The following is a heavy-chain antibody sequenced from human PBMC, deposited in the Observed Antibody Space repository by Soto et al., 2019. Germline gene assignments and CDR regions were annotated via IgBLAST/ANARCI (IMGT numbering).Heavy chain of an antibody. CDR3: ARVSSSSSRRYYYYYYMDV. CDR1: GFTFSSYS. CDR2: ISSSSSTI. D-gene: IGHD6-6*01. J-gene: IGHJ6*03. Sequence: GGSLRLSCAASGFTFSSYSMNWVRQAPGKGLEWVSYISSSSSTIYYADSVKGRFTISRGNAKNSLYLQMNSLRAEDTAVYYCARVSSSSSRRYYYYYYMDVWGKGTTVTVSS. V-gene: IGHV3-48*01.